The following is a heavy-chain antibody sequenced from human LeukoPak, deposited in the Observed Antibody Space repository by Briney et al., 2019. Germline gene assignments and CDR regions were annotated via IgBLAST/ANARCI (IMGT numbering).Heavy chain of an antibody. V-gene: IGHV3-48*04. D-gene: IGHD3-22*01. CDR2: ISISSSTI. J-gene: IGHJ5*02. Sequence: GGSLRLSCAASGFTFSSYSMNWVRQAPGKGLEWVSYISISSSTIYYADSVKGRFTISRDNAKNTLNLQMNSLRAEDTAVYYCARDLGQYYDTSDNWFDPWGQGTLVTVSS. CDR1: GFTFSSYS. CDR3: ARDLGQYYDTSDNWFDP.